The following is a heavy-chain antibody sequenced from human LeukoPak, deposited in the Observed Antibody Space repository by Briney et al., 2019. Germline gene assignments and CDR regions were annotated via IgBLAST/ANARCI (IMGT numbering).Heavy chain of an antibody. D-gene: IGHD3-10*01. CDR1: GGSISSNY. V-gene: IGHV4-59*12. CDR3: ARDTTMVRGVIIT. Sequence: NPSETLSLTCTVSGGSISSNYWSWIRQPPGKGLEWIGYIYYSGSTNYDPSLKSRVTISVDTSNNQFSLKLSSVTAADTAVYYCARDTTMVRGVIITWGQGTLVTVSS. J-gene: IGHJ4*02. CDR2: IYYSGST.